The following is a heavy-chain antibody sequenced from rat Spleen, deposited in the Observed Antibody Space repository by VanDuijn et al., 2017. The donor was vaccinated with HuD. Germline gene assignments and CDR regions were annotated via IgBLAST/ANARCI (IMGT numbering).Heavy chain of an antibody. J-gene: IGHJ3*01. V-gene: IGHV5-20*01. D-gene: IGHD1-5*01. Sequence: EVQLVESGGGLVQPGRSMKLSCAASGFTFSNYDMAWVRQAPTKGLEWVASISYDGSSTYYRDSVKGRFTISRDNAKSTLYLQMDSLRSEDTATYYCTRGTTWFAYWGQGTLVTVSS. CDR1: GFTFSNYD. CDR3: TRGTTWFAY. CDR2: ISYDGSST.